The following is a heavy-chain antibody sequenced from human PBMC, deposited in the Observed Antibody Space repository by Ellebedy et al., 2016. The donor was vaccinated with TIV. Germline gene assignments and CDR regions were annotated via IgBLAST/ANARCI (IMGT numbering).Heavy chain of an antibody. V-gene: IGHV3-23*01. CDR1: GFTFSSYS. CDR3: VTWGQSYGR. J-gene: IGHJ4*02. D-gene: IGHD3-16*01. CDR2: ISGTGGST. Sequence: GESLKISCAASGFTFSSYSMSWVRQAPGKGLEWVSIISGTGGSTNYADSVKGRFTISRDNAKRSLFLQMNSLRVDDTAVYYCVTWGQSYGRWGQGSLVTISS.